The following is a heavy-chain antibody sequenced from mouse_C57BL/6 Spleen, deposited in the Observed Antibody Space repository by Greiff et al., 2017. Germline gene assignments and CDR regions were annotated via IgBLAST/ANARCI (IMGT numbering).Heavy chain of an antibody. CDR2: ISSGSSTI. CDR3: AKGSFAY. V-gene: IGHV5-17*01. Sequence: EVQLQECGGGLVKPGGSLKLSCAASGFTFSDYGMHWVRQAPEKGLEWVAYISSGSSTIYYADTVKGRFTISRDNAKNTLFLQMTSLRSEDTAMYYCAKGSFAYWGQGTLVTVSA. J-gene: IGHJ3*01. CDR1: GFTFSDYG.